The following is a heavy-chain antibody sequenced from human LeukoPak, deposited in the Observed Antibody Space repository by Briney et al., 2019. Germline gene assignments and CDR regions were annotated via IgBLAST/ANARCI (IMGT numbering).Heavy chain of an antibody. D-gene: IGHD3-9*01. CDR3: ARVLPYYDILTGYYGYFDY. Sequence: ASVKVSCKASGYTFTSYGISWVRQAPGQGLEWMGWISAYNGNTNYAQKFQGRVTMTRDTSISTAYMELSRLRSDDTAVYYCARVLPYYDILTGYYGYFDYWGQGTLVTVSS. J-gene: IGHJ4*02. V-gene: IGHV1-18*01. CDR1: GYTFTSYG. CDR2: ISAYNGNT.